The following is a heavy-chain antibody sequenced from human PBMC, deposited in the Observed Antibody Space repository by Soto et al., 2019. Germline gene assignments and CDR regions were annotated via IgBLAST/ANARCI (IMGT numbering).Heavy chain of an antibody. Sequence: QVQLQESRPGLVKPSETLSLTCTVSGGSVSSGSYYWSWIRQPPGKGLEWIGYISYSGSTNYNPSLYSRSTISVDTSKTQFSLKLSSVTAAETAVYYCAREPTTVTNYYYYALDVWGQGTTVTFSS. CDR1: GGSVSSGSYY. CDR2: ISYSGST. CDR3: AREPTTVTNYYYYALDV. V-gene: IGHV4-61*01. J-gene: IGHJ6*02. D-gene: IGHD4-17*01.